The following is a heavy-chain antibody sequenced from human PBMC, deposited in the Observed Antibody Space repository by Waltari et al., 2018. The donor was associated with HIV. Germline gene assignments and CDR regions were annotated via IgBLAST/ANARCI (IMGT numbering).Heavy chain of an antibody. Sequence: EVQLVESGGGLVQPGGSLRLSCAASGFTFTNYAMNWVRQAPGKGLEWVSAISGSGGSTYYADSVKGRLTISRDKSKNTLYLQMNSLRAEDTAVYYCAKDDSTGSSGYYPFHYWGQGTLITVSS. J-gene: IGHJ4*02. CDR3: AKDDSTGSSGYYPFHY. D-gene: IGHD3-22*01. CDR2: ISGSGGST. V-gene: IGHV3-23*04. CDR1: GFTFTNYA.